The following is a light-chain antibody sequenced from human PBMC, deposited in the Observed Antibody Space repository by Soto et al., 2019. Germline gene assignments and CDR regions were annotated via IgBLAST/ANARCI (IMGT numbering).Light chain of an antibody. CDR2: DAS. V-gene: IGKV1-5*01. CDR3: HQYNSSSHT. CDR1: QSIRSW. J-gene: IGKJ2*01. Sequence: DIQMTQSPSTLSASVGDRVSITCRASQSIRSWLAWYQQKPGRAPKLLIFDASSLESGVPSRFSGSGSGTEFTLTISSLQPDDFASYYCHQYNSSSHTFGQGTKVDIK.